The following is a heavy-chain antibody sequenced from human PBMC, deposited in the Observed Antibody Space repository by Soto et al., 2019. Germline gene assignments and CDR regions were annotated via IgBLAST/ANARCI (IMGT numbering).Heavy chain of an antibody. Sequence: GGSLRLSCAASGFTFSSYGMHWVRQAPGKGLEWVAVISYDGSNKYYADSVKGRFTISRDNSKNTLYLQMNSLRAEDTAVYYCAKETYSGSYFFAFDIWGQGTMVTVSS. CDR1: GFTFSSYG. CDR2: ISYDGSNK. J-gene: IGHJ3*02. D-gene: IGHD1-26*01. V-gene: IGHV3-30*18. CDR3: AKETYSGSYFFAFDI.